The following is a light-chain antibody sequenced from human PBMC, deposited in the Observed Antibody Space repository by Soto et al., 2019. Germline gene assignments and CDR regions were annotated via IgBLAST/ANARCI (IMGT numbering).Light chain of an antibody. V-gene: IGKV3-20*01. Sequence: EIVLTQSPGTLSLSPGERATLSCRASQSVNSKFLGWYQQKPDQAPRLLIFGASSRATGIPDRFSGSGSGTDFTLTISRLEPEDFAVYYCQQFGSSSLTFGRGTKVEIK. CDR1: QSVNSKF. CDR3: QQFGSSSLT. J-gene: IGKJ4*01. CDR2: GAS.